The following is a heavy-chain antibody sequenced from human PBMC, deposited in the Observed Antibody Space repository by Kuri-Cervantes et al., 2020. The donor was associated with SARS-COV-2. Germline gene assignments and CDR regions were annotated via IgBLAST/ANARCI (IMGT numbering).Heavy chain of an antibody. CDR3: ARVPEGGYSFQH. J-gene: IGHJ1*01. CDR1: GYSFSNGYY. CDR2: IYCSGST. Sequence: SETLSLTCAVSGYSFSNGYYWGWIRQPPGKGLEWIGTIYCSGSTNYNPSLKSRVTISVDTSKNQFSLKLSSVTAADTAVYYCARVPEGGYSFQHWGQGTLVTVSS. D-gene: IGHD6-13*01. V-gene: IGHV4-38-2*01.